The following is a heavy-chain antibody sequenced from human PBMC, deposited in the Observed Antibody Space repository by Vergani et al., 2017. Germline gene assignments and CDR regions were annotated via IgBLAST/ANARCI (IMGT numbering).Heavy chain of an antibody. V-gene: IGHV4-31*03. CDR1: GGSISSGGYY. CDR2: IYYSGNT. CDR3: ARDASPKFGDFYFDY. J-gene: IGHJ4*02. D-gene: IGHD3-10*01. Sequence: QVQLQESGPGLVKPSQTLSLTCTVSGGSISSGGYYWSWIRQHPGKGLEWIGYIYYSGNTYYKPSLKSRVTISVDTSKNQFSLKLSSVTAADTAVYYCARDASPKFGDFYFDYWGQGTLVTVSS.